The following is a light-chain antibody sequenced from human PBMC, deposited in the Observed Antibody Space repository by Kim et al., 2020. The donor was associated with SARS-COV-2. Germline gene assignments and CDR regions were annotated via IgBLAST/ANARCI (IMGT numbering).Light chain of an antibody. Sequence: SSELTQDPAVSVALGHTVRITCQGDSLRTYYTTWFQQKPGQAPIVVFYGKNNRPSGIPDRFSGSSSGNTASLTITATQAGDEADYYCNSRDNNDNVLFGGGTRLTVL. CDR3: NSRDNNDNVL. CDR2: GKN. CDR1: SLRTYY. V-gene: IGLV3-19*01. J-gene: IGLJ2*01.